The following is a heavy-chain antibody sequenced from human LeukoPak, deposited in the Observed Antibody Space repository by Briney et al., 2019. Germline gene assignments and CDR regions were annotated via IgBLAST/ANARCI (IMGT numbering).Heavy chain of an antibody. CDR2: FLYSGGT. CDR1: GGSISTYY. CDR3: AAGDKRPIELDY. D-gene: IGHD2/OR15-2a*01. Sequence: SETLSLTCTVSGGSISTYYCTWIRQSPGKGLEWIGYFLYSGGTNSNPSLKGRVTVSVDTSKNQFSLKLTSVTAADTAVYYCAAGDKRPIELDYWGQGTLVTVSS. J-gene: IGHJ4*02. V-gene: IGHV4-59*01.